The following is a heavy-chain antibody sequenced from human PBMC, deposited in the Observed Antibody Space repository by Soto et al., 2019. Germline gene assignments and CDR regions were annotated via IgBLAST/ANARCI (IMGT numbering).Heavy chain of an antibody. CDR1: GGSISTYY. CDR2: IYYSGST. Sequence: QVQLQESGPGLVKPSETLSLTCTVSGGSISTYYWSWIRQPPGKGLEWIGYIYYSGSTNYNPSLKSRVTISLDTSKNQFSLKLSSVTAADTAVYYCANYFYGSGSYREGWFDPWGQGTLVTVSS. J-gene: IGHJ5*02. V-gene: IGHV4-59*01. D-gene: IGHD3-10*01. CDR3: ANYFYGSGSYREGWFDP.